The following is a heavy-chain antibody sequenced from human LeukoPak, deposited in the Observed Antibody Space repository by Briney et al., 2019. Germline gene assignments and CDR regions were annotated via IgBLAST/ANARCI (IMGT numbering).Heavy chain of an antibody. CDR3: ARVNCRSSSCYLASYFFDS. CDR1: GFTFSKYG. Sequence: GRSLRLSCAASGFTFSKYGMHWVRQAPGKGLEWVAVIWYDGNNKDYADSVKGRFSISRDNSKNTLSLQMNCLRVEDTAMYYCARVNCRSSSCYLASYFFDSWGQGTLVTVSS. J-gene: IGHJ5*01. CDR2: IWYDGNNK. D-gene: IGHD2-2*01. V-gene: IGHV3-33*01.